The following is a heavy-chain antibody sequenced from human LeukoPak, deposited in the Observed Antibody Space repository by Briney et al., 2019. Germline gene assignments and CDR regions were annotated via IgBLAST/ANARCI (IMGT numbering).Heavy chain of an antibody. Sequence: GESLGLSCKGSGFSFSTYWISWVRQMPGKGLEWMGTMDPSDSYTNYSPSFQGHVTISADKSISTAYLQWSSLKASDIAMYYCARHILGGPAFDMWGQGTMVTVSS. J-gene: IGHJ3*02. V-gene: IGHV5-10-1*01. D-gene: IGHD1-26*01. CDR1: GFSFSTYW. CDR3: ARHILGGPAFDM. CDR2: MDPSDSYT.